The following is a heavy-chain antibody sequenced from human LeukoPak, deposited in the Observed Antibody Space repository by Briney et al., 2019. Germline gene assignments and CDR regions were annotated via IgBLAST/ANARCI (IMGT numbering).Heavy chain of an antibody. D-gene: IGHD3-3*01. V-gene: IGHV3-53*01. CDR2: IYSGGST. CDR3: ARGGIPAYDFWSGYNY. Sequence: GGSLRLSCAASGFTVSSNYMSWVRQAPGKGLEWVSVIYSGGSTYYADSVKGRFTISRDNSKNTLYLQMSSLRAEDTAVYYCARGGIPAYDFWSGYNYWGQGTLVTVSS. J-gene: IGHJ4*02. CDR1: GFTVSSNY.